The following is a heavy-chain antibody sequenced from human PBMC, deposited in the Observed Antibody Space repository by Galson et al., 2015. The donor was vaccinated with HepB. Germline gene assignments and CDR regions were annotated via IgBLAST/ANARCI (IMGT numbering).Heavy chain of an antibody. V-gene: IGHV3-73*01. CDR2: IRNRANNYAT. J-gene: IGHJ6*02. D-gene: IGHD6-13*01. CDR1: GFTFSGSG. Sequence: SLRLSCAASGFTFSGSGIHWVRLASGKRLEWVGRIRNRANNYATAYAASVRGRFTVSRDDSKNTAYLQMNSLKTEDTAVYYCTRPGYGSSWFLDYSHGMDIWGQGTTVIVS. CDR3: TRPGYGSSWFLDYSHGMDI.